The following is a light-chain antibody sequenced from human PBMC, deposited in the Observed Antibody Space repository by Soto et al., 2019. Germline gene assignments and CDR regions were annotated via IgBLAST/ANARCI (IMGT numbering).Light chain of an antibody. V-gene: IGKV2-28*01. CDR1: QSLLHSNGYNY. CDR2: LGS. CDR3: MQALQTPRT. J-gene: IGKJ1*01. Sequence: DIVMTQSPLSLTVTPGEPASISCRSSQSLLHSNGYNYLDWYLQKPGQSPQLLIYLGSNRASGVPHRFSGSGSGTDFTLKISRVEAEDVGVYYCMQALQTPRTFGQGTKVEIK.